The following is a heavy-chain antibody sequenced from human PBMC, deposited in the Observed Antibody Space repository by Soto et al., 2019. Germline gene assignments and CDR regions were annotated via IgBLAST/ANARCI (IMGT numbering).Heavy chain of an antibody. Sequence: WGSRRLSCVASGFPFSSYAMTWVRQTPGKGLEWVSGISGSGGLTYYADSVKGRFTISRDNSNNTLSLQMHILRVEDTAVYFCAKGRYYSLFDIWGKGTMVT. D-gene: IGHD3-16*01. J-gene: IGHJ3*02. V-gene: IGHV3-23*01. CDR3: AKGRYYSLFDI. CDR1: GFPFSSYA. CDR2: ISGSGGLT.